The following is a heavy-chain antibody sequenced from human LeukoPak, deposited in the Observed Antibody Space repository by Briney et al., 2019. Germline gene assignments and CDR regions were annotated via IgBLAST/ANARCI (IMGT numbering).Heavy chain of an antibody. Sequence: SETLSLTCTVPGGSISSSSYYWVWIRQPPGKGLEWIGSIYYSGSTYYNPSLKSRVTISVDTSKNQFSLKLTSVTAADTAVYYCARSASYGDYDFDYWGQGTLVTVSS. J-gene: IGHJ4*02. D-gene: IGHD4-17*01. CDR3: ARSASYGDYDFDY. CDR1: GGSISSSSYY. V-gene: IGHV4-39*01. CDR2: IYYSGST.